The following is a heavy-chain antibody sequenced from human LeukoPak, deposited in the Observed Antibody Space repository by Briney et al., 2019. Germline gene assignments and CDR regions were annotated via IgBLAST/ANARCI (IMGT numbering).Heavy chain of an antibody. CDR3: AKHDTVFGAAHFYMDV. D-gene: IGHD3-3*01. CDR2: IYSTGNT. Sequence: PSETLSLTCAVSGGSINTYYWSWIRQPPGKGLEWVGYIYSTGNTNYNPSLEGRVTISLDTSKNQFSLNLSSVTAADTAVYYCAKHDTVFGAAHFYMDVWGKGTTVTVS. J-gene: IGHJ6*03. CDR1: GGSINTYY. V-gene: IGHV4-4*09.